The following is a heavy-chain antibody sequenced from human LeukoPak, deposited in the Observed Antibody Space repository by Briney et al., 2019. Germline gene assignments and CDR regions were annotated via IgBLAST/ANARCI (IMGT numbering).Heavy chain of an antibody. D-gene: IGHD4-11*01. CDR1: GGSISSYY. CDR2: IFTSGST. CDR3: ARAPVTVKDSFDI. V-gene: IGHV4-4*07. J-gene: IGHJ3*02. Sequence: SESLSLTCTVSGGSISSYYWSWIRQPAGKGLEWIGRIFTSGSTNYNASLKSRVTMSVDTSKNQFSLKLRSVTAADTAVYYCARAPVTVKDSFDIWGQGTMVTVSS.